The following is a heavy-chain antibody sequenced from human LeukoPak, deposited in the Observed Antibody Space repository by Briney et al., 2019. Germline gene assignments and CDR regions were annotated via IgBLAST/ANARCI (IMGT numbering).Heavy chain of an antibody. Sequence: SVKVSCRASGATFGSYAINWVRQAPGQGLEWMGAIISVFGRTNYAQKFQGRVTVTTDEPTSTAFMELSSLTSEDTAIYYCVRDKGGLTIMDAFDIWGQGTLVIVSS. CDR2: IISVFGRT. CDR3: VRDKGGLTIMDAFDI. J-gene: IGHJ3*02. D-gene: IGHD2-8*01. CDR1: GATFGSYA. V-gene: IGHV1-69*05.